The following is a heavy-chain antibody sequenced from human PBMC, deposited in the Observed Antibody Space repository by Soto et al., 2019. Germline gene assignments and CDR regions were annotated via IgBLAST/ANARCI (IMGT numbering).Heavy chain of an antibody. D-gene: IGHD2-8*02. CDR2: IYYGWNT. V-gene: IGHV4-31*03. CDR3: AGDKITGLFDY. CDR1: GGSISSGGYY. Sequence: SETLSLTCTVSGGSISSGGYYWNWIRQHPGKGLEWIGYIYYGWNTQYNPSLKSRVTISVDTSKNQFSLKLTSVTAADTAVYYCAGDKITGLFDYWGQGTMVTVSS. J-gene: IGHJ4*02.